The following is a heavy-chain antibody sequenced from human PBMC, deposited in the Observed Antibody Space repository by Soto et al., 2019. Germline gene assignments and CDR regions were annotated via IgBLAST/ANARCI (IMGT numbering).Heavy chain of an antibody. Sequence: QITLKESGPTLVTPTQTLTLTCTFSGFSLSDTAVGVGWIRQPPGKALEWLALIYWNDDNKYSPSLKTRLTITKDTSKTQVVLTMTNMDPVDTATYHCAHGSGWLLDYWGQCILVTVSS. CDR1: GFSLSDTAVG. CDR2: IYWNDDN. V-gene: IGHV2-5*01. J-gene: IGHJ4*02. CDR3: AHGSGWLLDY. D-gene: IGHD6-19*01.